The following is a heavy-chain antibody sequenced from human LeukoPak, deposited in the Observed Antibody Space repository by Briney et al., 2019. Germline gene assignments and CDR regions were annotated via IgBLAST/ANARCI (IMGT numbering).Heavy chain of an antibody. Sequence: ASVKVSCKASGYSFTSYYMHWVRQAPGQGLEWMGIINPSGGSTSYAQKFQGRVTMTRDTSTSTVYMELSSLRSEDTAVYYCARVCLDLRFDYWGQGTLVTVSS. CDR1: GYSFTSYY. V-gene: IGHV1-46*01. J-gene: IGHJ4*02. CDR3: ARVCLDLRFDY. D-gene: IGHD1-1*01. CDR2: INPSGGST.